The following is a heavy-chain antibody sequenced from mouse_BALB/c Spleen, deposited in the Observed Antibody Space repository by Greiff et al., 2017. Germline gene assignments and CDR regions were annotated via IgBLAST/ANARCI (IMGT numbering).Heavy chain of an antibody. CDR2: INPNNGGT. Sequence: EVQLQQSGPELVKPGASVKIPCKASGYTFTDYNMDWVKQSHGKSLEWIGDINPNNGGTIYNQKFKGKATLTVDKSSSTAYMELRSLTSEDTAVYYCAREPPLYYGYDPYWYFDVWGAGTTVTVSS. D-gene: IGHD2-2*01. CDR3: AREPPLYYGYDPYWYFDV. CDR1: GYTFTDYN. J-gene: IGHJ1*01. V-gene: IGHV1-18*01.